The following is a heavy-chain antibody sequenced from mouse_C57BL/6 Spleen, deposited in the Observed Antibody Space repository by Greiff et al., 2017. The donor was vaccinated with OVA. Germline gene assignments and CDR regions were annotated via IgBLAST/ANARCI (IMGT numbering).Heavy chain of an antibody. CDR3: ARGGTGTGGFAY. D-gene: IGHD4-1*01. J-gene: IGHJ3*01. CDR1: GFSLTSYG. Sequence: QVHVKQSGPGLVQPSQSLSITCTVSGFSLTSYGVHWVRQSPGKGLEWLGVIWSGGSTAYNAAFISRLSISKDNSKSQVFFKMNSLQADDTAIYYCARGGTGTGGFAYWGQGTLVTVSA. V-gene: IGHV2-2*01. CDR2: IWSGGST.